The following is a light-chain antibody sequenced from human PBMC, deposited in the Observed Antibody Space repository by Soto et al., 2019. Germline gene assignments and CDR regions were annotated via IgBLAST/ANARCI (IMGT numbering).Light chain of an antibody. CDR3: QQYGSSPIT. Sequence: IVMYQSTATLSVSPGERGNLSRKACQNVSSNLAWYQQKPGQAPRLRSYGASTGATGIPDRFSGSGSGTDFTLTISRLEPEDFAVYYCQQYGSSPITFGQGTRLEI. CDR2: GAS. CDR1: QNVSSN. J-gene: IGKJ5*01. V-gene: IGKV3-20*01.